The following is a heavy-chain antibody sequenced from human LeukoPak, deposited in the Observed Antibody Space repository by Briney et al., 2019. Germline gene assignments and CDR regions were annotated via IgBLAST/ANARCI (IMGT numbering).Heavy chain of an antibody. CDR1: GYTFTSYY. D-gene: IGHD3-22*01. CDR3: ARDRMYYYDSSGYYLPDYDY. CDR2: INPSGGST. Sequence: ASVKVSCKASGYTFTSYYMHWVRQAPGQGLEWMGIINPSGGSTSYAQKFQGRVTMTRDTSASTVYMELSSLRSEDTAVYYCARDRMYYYDSSGYYLPDYDYWGQGTLVTVSS. V-gene: IGHV1-46*01. J-gene: IGHJ4*02.